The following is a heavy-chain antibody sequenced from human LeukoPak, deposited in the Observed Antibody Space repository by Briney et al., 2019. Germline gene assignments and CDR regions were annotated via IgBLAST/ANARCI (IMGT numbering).Heavy chain of an antibody. Sequence: SVKVSCKASGGAFSSYAISWVRQAPGQGLEWMGGIIPIFITANYAQRFQGRVTITADESTSTAQLELSSLKSEDTAVYYCARSPPPVETAILVGFDPWGQGTLVTVSS. CDR2: IIPIFITA. CDR3: ARSPPPVETAILVGFDP. J-gene: IGHJ5*02. CDR1: GGAFSSYA. D-gene: IGHD5-18*01. V-gene: IGHV1-69*01.